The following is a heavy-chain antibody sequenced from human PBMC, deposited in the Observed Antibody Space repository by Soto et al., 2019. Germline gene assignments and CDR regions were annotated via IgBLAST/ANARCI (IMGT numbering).Heavy chain of an antibody. Sequence: QVQLQESGPGLAKPSQTLSLTCTVSGGSISSSSYYWGWIRQPPGKGLEWIGSIYYSGSTYYNPSLKSRVTISVDTSKNQFSLKLSSVTAADTAVYYCAESRTVTTSHTVFEFDYWGQGTLVTVSS. J-gene: IGHJ4*02. D-gene: IGHD4-17*01. CDR3: AESRTVTTSHTVFEFDY. V-gene: IGHV4-39*01. CDR1: GGSISSSSYY. CDR2: IYYSGST.